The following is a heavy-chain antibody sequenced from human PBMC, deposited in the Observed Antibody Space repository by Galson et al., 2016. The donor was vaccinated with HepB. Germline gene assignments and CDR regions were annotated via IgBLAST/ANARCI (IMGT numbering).Heavy chain of an antibody. Sequence: TLSLTCTVSGDSFNSGSYHWTWIRQHPGKGLEFIGHISDSGNAYYNPSLKGRISMSVDTSKNQFYLELTSVTAADTALYYCAREGSVWGPLDSWGQGIPVTVSS. CDR1: GDSFNSGSYH. V-gene: IGHV4-31*03. D-gene: IGHD7-27*01. CDR2: ISDSGNA. J-gene: IGHJ4*02. CDR3: AREGSVWGPLDS.